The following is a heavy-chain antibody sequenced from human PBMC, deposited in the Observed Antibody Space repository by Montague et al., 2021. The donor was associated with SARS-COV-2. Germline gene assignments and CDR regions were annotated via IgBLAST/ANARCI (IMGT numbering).Heavy chain of an antibody. J-gene: IGHJ4*02. CDR2: ISGSGGST. CDR3: AKDITMIVVVPPPGY. V-gene: IGHV3-23*01. D-gene: IGHD3-22*01. CDR1: GFTSSSYA. Sequence: SLRLSCAASGFTSSSYAMSWVRQAPGKGLEWVSAISGSGGSTYYXXSLKGRFAISRDDSKNTLYLQMNSLRAEDTAVYYCAKDITMIVVVPPPGYWGQGTLVTISS.